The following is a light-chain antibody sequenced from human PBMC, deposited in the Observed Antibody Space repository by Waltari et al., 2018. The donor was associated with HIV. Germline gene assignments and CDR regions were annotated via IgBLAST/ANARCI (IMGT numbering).Light chain of an antibody. Sequence: EIVMTQSPATLSVSPGERATLSCRASQSVRDNLAWYQQKPGQAPRRLIYGASTRAIGIPVRFSGSGSGTEFTLTISSLQSEDFAVYYCQQYNKWPPVTFGGGTKVEIK. CDR2: GAS. V-gene: IGKV3-15*01. CDR3: QQYNKWPPVT. J-gene: IGKJ4*01. CDR1: QSVRDN.